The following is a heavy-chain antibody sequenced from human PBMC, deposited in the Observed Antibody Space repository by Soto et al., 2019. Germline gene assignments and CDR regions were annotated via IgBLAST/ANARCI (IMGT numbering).Heavy chain of an antibody. CDR3: TTDNTSSDYGDYRFLNYYYYYGMDV. Sequence: GGSLRLSCAASGFTFSNAWMNWVRQAPGKGLEWVGRIKSKTDGGTTDYAAPVKGRFTISRDDSKNTLYLQMNSLKTEDKAVYYCTTDNTSSDYGDYRFLNYYYYYGMDVWGQGTTVTVSS. J-gene: IGHJ6*02. CDR1: GFTFSNAW. CDR2: IKSKTDGGTT. D-gene: IGHD4-17*01. V-gene: IGHV3-15*07.